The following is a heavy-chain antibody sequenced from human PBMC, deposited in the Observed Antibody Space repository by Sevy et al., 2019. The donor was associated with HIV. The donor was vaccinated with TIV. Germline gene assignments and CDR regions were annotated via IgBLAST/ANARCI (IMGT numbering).Heavy chain of an antibody. CDR3: ARDGATWDDYGDYYFDY. D-gene: IGHD4-17*01. Sequence: SETLSLTCTVSGGSISSYYWSWIRQPAGKGLEWIGRICTSGSTNYNPSLKSRVTMSVDTSKNQFSLKLSSVTAADTAVYYCARDGATWDDYGDYYFDYWGQGTLVTVSS. CDR2: ICTSGST. J-gene: IGHJ4*02. CDR1: GGSISSYY. V-gene: IGHV4-4*07.